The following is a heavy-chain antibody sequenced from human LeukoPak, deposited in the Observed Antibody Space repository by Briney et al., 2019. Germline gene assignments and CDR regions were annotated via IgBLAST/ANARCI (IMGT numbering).Heavy chain of an antibody. V-gene: IGHV3-21*01. CDR1: GFTFSSYT. Sequence: GGSLRLSCAASGFTFSSYTMNWVRQAPGKGLEWVSSISRSSSYIYYADSVKGRFTISRDNAKNSLYLQMNSLRAEDTAVYYCAGSAYYRDFDYWGQGTLVTVSS. D-gene: IGHD3-22*01. CDR2: ISRSSSYI. J-gene: IGHJ4*02. CDR3: AGSAYYRDFDY.